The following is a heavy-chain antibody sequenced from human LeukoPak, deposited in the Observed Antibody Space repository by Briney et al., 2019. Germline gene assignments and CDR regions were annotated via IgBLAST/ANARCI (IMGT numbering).Heavy chain of an antibody. Sequence: PGGSLRLSCAASGFTFSSYGMHWVRQAPGKGLEWVGVISYDGSDKYYADSVKGRFTISRDNSKNTLYLQMNSLRAEDTAVYYCAKDFLYYYDSSGYPGDYWGQGTLVTVSS. CDR3: AKDFLYYYDSSGYPGDY. J-gene: IGHJ4*02. CDR2: ISYDGSDK. CDR1: GFTFSSYG. D-gene: IGHD3-22*01. V-gene: IGHV3-30*18.